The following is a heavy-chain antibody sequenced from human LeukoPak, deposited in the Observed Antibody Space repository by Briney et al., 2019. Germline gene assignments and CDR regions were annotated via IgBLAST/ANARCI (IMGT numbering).Heavy chain of an antibody. CDR1: RFTFSNYV. CDR2: ISYDGSDK. CDR3: ARADSGEYYDILTGRHLGFDY. D-gene: IGHD3-9*01. Sequence: PGGSLRLSCAASRFTFSNYVMHWVRQAPGKGLEWVAVISYDGSDKYYADSVKGRFTISRDNSKNTLYLQMNSLRAEDTAVYYCARADSGEYYDILTGRHLGFDYWGQGTLVTVSS. J-gene: IGHJ4*02. V-gene: IGHV3-30*03.